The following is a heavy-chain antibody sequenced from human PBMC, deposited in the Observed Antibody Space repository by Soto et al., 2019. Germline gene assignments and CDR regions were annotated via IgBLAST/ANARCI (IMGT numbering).Heavy chain of an antibody. Sequence: LRLSCAASGFTFSSYAMHWVRQAPGKGLEWVAVISYDGSNKYYADSVKGRFTISRDNSKNTLYLQMNSLRAEDTAVYYCARVNKVAYYYDSSGYPLDYWGQGALVTVSS. D-gene: IGHD3-22*01. J-gene: IGHJ4*02. CDR2: ISYDGSNK. V-gene: IGHV3-30-3*01. CDR1: GFTFSSYA. CDR3: ARVNKVAYYYDSSGYPLDY.